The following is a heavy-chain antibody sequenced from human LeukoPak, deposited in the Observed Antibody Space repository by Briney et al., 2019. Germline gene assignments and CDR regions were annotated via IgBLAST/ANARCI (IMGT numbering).Heavy chain of an antibody. CDR1: GFTFSDYA. CDR2: ISRSGDTI. V-gene: IGHV3-11*01. D-gene: IGHD1-7*01. J-gene: IGHJ4*02. CDR3: AGYHWNSGVVY. Sequence: GRSLRLSCAASGFTFSDYAMSWIRQAPGQGLEWVSYISRSGDTIDYADSVKGRFSISRDNAKNSLYLQMNSLRAEDTAVYYCAGYHWNSGVVYWGQGTLVTVSS.